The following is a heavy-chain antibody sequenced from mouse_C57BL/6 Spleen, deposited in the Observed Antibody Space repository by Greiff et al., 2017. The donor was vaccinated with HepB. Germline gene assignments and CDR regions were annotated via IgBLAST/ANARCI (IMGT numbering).Heavy chain of an antibody. D-gene: IGHD1-1*01. Sequence: EVQLQQSGAELVRPGASVKLSCTASGFNIKDDYMHWVKQRPEQGLEWIGWIDPENGDTEYASKFQGKATITADTSSNTAYLQLSSLTSEDTAVYYCTTGGFITTVVATDWYFDVWGTGTTVTVSS. CDR2: IDPENGDT. J-gene: IGHJ1*03. CDR3: TTGGFITTVVATDWYFDV. CDR1: GFNIKDDY. V-gene: IGHV14-4*01.